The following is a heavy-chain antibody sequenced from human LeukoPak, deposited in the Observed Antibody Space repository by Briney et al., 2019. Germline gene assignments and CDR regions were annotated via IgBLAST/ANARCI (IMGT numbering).Heavy chain of an antibody. V-gene: IGHV3-23*01. J-gene: IGHJ4*02. CDR1: GFTLCNYY. CDR2: FSGSGGRT. Sequence: VSVSLFCAASGFTLCNYYMNGVRQAPGKGLVCVSAFSGSGGRTYCADSVRGRFTISRDNSKNTLYLQMNSLKAEDTAVYYCAKDAGTTRSFYYFDYWGQGNLITVSS. D-gene: IGHD1-14*01. CDR3: AKDAGTTRSFYYFDY.